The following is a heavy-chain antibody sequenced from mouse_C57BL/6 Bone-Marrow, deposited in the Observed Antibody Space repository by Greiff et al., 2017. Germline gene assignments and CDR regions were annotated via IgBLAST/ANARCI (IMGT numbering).Heavy chain of an antibody. CDR2: ISSGGSYT. V-gene: IGHV5-6*01. D-gene: IGHD4-1*01. J-gene: IGHJ1*03. Sequence: EVMLVESGGDLVKPGGSLKLSCAASGFTFSSYGMSWVRQTPDQRLEWVATISSGGSYTYYPDSVKGRFTISRDNANNTLYLQMSSLKSADTAMEYCARHPLLDWVYWYFDVWGTGTTVTVSS. CDR1: GFTFSSYG. CDR3: ARHPLLDWVYWYFDV.